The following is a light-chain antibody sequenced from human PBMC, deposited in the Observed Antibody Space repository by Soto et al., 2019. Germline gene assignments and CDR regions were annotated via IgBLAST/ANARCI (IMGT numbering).Light chain of an antibody. CDR2: KAS. J-gene: IGKJ2*01. Sequence: DIQMTQSPSTLSASVGDRVTITCRASQSISSWLAWYQQKPGKAPKLLIYKASSLESGVPSSFSGSGSGTDFTLTISSLQPDDFATYYCQQYNSYSRYTFGQGTKLEIK. V-gene: IGKV1-5*03. CDR3: QQYNSYSRYT. CDR1: QSISSW.